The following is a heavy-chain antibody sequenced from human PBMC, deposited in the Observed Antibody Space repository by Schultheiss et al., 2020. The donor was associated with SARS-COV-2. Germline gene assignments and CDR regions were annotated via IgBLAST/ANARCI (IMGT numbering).Heavy chain of an antibody. Sequence: GGSLRLSCAASGFTFSSYWMHWVRQAPGKGPVWVSRINSDGSSTSYADSVKGRFTISRDNSQNTLYLQMHSLRAEDTALYYCAKVPIIILLPAFFDYWGQGTLVTVSS. CDR3: AKVPIIILLPAFFDY. J-gene: IGHJ4*02. V-gene: IGHV3-74*01. CDR1: GFTFSSYW. D-gene: IGHD3-10*01. CDR2: INSDGSST.